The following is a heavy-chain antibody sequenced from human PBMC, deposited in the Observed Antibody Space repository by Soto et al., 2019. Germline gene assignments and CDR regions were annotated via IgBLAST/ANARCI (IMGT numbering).Heavy chain of an antibody. Sequence: QVQLQESGPGLVKPSQTLSLTCTVSGVSISSGGYYWSWIRQHPGQGLEWIGDIYYSGSTYYNPSLKSRVTISVHTSKNQFSLKRSSVTAAVTAVYYCASADSSGYYSFYFPHCCKGTLVTVSS. J-gene: IGHJ1*01. V-gene: IGHV4-31*03. D-gene: IGHD3-22*01. CDR1: GVSISSGGYY. CDR2: IYYSGST. CDR3: ASADSSGYYSFYFPH.